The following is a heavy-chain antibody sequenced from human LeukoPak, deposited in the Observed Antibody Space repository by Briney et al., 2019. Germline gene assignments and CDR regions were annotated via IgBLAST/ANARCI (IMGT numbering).Heavy chain of an antibody. J-gene: IGHJ4*02. D-gene: IGHD3-22*01. Sequence: PGGSLRLSCGASGFTFSTFPMHWARQAPGKGLEWVALIQDDGATTNYADSVRGRFTTSRDNSKSTVYLQMNSLKPDDTAVYYCATQSITLVVVISPFDYWGQGTLVTVSS. CDR1: GFTFSTFP. CDR3: ATQSITLVVVISPFDY. V-gene: IGHV3-30*02. CDR2: IQDDGATT.